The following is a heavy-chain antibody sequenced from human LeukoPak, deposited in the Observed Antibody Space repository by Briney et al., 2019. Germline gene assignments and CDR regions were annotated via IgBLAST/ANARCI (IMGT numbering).Heavy chain of an antibody. Sequence: GASVKVSCKASGYSSTSHYMHWVRQAPGQGLEWMGWINPNSGGTNYAQKFQGRVTMTRDTSISTAYMELSRLRSDDTAVYYCARTEDIVVVVAAFHDAFDIWGQGTMVTVSS. CDR3: ARTEDIVVVVAAFHDAFDI. J-gene: IGHJ3*02. D-gene: IGHD2-15*01. CDR2: INPNSGGT. CDR1: GYSSTSHY. V-gene: IGHV1-2*02.